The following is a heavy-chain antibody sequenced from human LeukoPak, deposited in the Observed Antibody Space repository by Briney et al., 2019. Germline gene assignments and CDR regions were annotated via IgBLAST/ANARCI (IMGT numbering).Heavy chain of an antibody. CDR2: ISGSGGST. V-gene: IGHV3-23*01. CDR1: GFTFSSYA. CDR3: AKDLRELNQPAEYFQH. D-gene: IGHD1/OR15-1a*01. J-gene: IGHJ1*01. Sequence: GGSLRLSCAASGFTFSSYAMSWVRQAPGKGLEWVSAISGSGGSTYYADSVKGRFTISRDNSKNTLYLQMNSLRAEDTAVYYCAKDLRELNQPAEYFQHWGQGTLVTVSS.